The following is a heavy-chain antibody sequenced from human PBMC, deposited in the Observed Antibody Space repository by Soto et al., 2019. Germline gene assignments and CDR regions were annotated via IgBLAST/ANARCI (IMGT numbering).Heavy chain of an antibody. Sequence: EVQLLESGGGLVQSGASLRLSCAASGLNFASYAMTWIRRAQGQGLEWVPATSGDGAKTQYADSVRGRFTMSRENSKNTLYLQMNSRSADDTAVYFCAKYITDETRDVALWGRGTLVTVSS. V-gene: IGHV3-23*01. J-gene: IGHJ2*01. CDR3: AKYITDETRDVAL. CDR1: GLNFASYA. CDR2: TSGDGAKT.